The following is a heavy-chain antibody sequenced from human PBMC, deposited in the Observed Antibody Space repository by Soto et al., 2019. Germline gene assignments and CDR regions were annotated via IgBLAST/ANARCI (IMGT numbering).Heavy chain of an antibody. V-gene: IGHV4-31*03. D-gene: IGHD5-12*01. Sequence: SETLSLTCTVSGVSINNGNDYWTWIRQHPGKGLEWIGHVHYSGSIHYNPSLQSRVTMSVDTSKNQVSLELSSATVADTAVYYCAASCVACGGFNYYGMDVWGQGTTVTVS. J-gene: IGHJ6*02. CDR1: GVSINNGNDY. CDR2: VHYSGSI. CDR3: AASCVACGGFNYYGMDV.